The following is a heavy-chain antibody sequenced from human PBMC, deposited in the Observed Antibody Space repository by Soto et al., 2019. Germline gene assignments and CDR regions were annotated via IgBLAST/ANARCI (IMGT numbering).Heavy chain of an antibody. J-gene: IGHJ6*03. CDR3: ARNPLRSFYYYMDV. D-gene: IGHD3-16*01. Sequence: GGSLRLSCAASGFTFSDHTMTWVRQAPGKGLEWVSSISFSSSYIFYADSVKGRVTISRDNARSSLFLQLNSLRAEDSAVYFCARNPLRSFYYYMDVWGKGTTVTVSS. V-gene: IGHV3-21*01. CDR2: ISFSSSYI. CDR1: GFTFSDHT.